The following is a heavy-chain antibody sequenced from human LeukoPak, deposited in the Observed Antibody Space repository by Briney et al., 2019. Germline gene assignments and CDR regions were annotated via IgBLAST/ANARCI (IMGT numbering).Heavy chain of an antibody. CDR2: IVGRGSST. J-gene: IGHJ4*02. V-gene: IGHV3-23*01. D-gene: IGHD3-9*01. CDR3: AKWGAYVILTGYYDSDY. CDR1: GFIFSNYA. Sequence: GGSLRLSCAASGFIFSNYAMSWVRQAPGKGLEWVSAIVGRGSSTYYADSVKGRFTISRDNSKNTRYLQLNRLRAEDTGVYYCAKWGAYVILTGYYDSDYWGQGTLVTVSS.